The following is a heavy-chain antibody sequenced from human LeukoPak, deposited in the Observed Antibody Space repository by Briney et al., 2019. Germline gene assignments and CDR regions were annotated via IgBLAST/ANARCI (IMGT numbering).Heavy chain of an antibody. Sequence: ASVKVSCKASGYTFTVYYMHWVRQAPGQGLEWMGWINPNSGDTKYAQKFQGRVTMTRDTSISTAYMELRSLRSDDTAVYYCARGTYGDYWGQGTLVTVSS. V-gene: IGHV1-2*02. CDR2: INPNSGDT. D-gene: IGHD2-8*01. CDR3: ARGTYGDY. J-gene: IGHJ4*02. CDR1: GYTFTVYY.